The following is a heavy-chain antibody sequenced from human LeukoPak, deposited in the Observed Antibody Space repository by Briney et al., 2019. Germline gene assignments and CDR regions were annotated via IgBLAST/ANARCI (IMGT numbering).Heavy chain of an antibody. J-gene: IGHJ4*02. D-gene: IGHD3-10*01. Sequence: PGGSLRLSCAASGFTFSSYAMSWVRQAPGKGLEWVSAISGSGGSTYYADSVKGRFTIPRDNSKNTLYLQMNSLRAEDTAVYYCAKDPMVRGVIPLYFDYWGQGTLVTVSS. V-gene: IGHV3-23*01. CDR3: AKDPMVRGVIPLYFDY. CDR1: GFTFSSYA. CDR2: ISGSGGST.